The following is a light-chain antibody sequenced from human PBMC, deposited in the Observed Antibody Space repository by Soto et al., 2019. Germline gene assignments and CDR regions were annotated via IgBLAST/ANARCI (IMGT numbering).Light chain of an antibody. CDR2: EVS. CDR1: SSDVGGYNY. J-gene: IGLJ1*01. CDR3: SSYRTGGPFV. V-gene: IGLV2-14*01. Sequence: SALTQPASVSGSPGQSITISCTGTSSDVGGYNYVSWYQQHPGKAPKLMIYEVSNRPSGVSHRFSGSKSGNTASLTISGLQAEDEADYYCSSYRTGGPFVFGTGTKVTVL.